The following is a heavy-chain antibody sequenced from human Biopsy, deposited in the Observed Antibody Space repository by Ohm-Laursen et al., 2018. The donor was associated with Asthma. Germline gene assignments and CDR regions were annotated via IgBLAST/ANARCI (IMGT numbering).Heavy chain of an antibody. D-gene: IGHD6-13*01. CDR2: INSDGSST. CDR1: GFTFSSYG. Sequence: SLRLSCSASGFTFSSYGMHWVRQAPGKGLAWVSRINSDGSSTSYADSVKGRVTISRDNAKNTLYLEMNSLRAEDTAVYYCARGPAWQQLDNWGQGTLVTVSS. J-gene: IGHJ4*02. CDR3: ARGPAWQQLDN. V-gene: IGHV3-74*01.